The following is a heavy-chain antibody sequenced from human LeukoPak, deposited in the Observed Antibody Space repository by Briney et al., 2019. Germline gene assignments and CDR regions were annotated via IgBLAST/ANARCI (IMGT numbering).Heavy chain of an antibody. V-gene: IGHV4-59*08. D-gene: IGHD6-13*01. J-gene: IGHJ4*02. CDR2: IYDYGST. Sequence: SETLSLTCTVSSGSISTYYWSWIRQPPGKGLEWIGYIYDYGSTIINPSLKSRVTISKDTSKNQFSVRLSSVTAADTAVYYCARHGSSYSFDSRGQGTLVTVSS. CDR3: ARHGSSYSFDS. CDR1: SGSISTYY.